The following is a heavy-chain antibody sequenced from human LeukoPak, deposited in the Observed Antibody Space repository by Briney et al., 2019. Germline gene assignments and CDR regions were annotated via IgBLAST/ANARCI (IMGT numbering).Heavy chain of an antibody. D-gene: IGHD3-22*01. CDR3: AKDSSGYSFPNWFDP. V-gene: IGHV3-23*01. J-gene: IGHJ5*01. Sequence: AGGSLRLSCAASGFTFSSYPMSCVRQAPGKGVEWVSGISGSGSSTYYTDSVKGRFTISRDNSKKTLYLQMNSLRADDTAVYYCAKDSSGYSFPNWFDPWGQGTLVTVSS. CDR2: ISGSGSST. CDR1: GFTFSSYP.